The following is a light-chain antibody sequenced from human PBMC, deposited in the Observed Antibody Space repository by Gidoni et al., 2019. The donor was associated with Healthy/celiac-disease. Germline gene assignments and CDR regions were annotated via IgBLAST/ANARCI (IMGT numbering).Light chain of an antibody. CDR3: QQRSNWLYT. J-gene: IGKJ2*01. CDR1: QSVSSY. CDR2: DAS. V-gene: IGKV3-11*01. Sequence: EIVLTQSPATLSLSPGERATLSCRASQSVSSYLAWYQQKPGQAPRLLIYDASNRATGIPARLSGSGSGTDFTLTNSSLEPEDFAVYYCQQRSNWLYTFGQGTKLEIK.